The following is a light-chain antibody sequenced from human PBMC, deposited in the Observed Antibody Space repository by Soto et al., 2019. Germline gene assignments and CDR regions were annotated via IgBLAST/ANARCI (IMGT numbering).Light chain of an antibody. CDR1: QSVSSSY. CDR3: QQYGGSPRT. V-gene: IGKV3-20*01. J-gene: IGKJ1*01. CDR2: GAS. Sequence: IVLTQSPGTLSLSPGERATLSWRGSQSVSSSYLAWYQQKPGQPPRLLIYGASSRATGIPDRFSGSVSGTECTLTISRLETEDGAVYYCQQYGGSPRTFGQGTKVDIK.